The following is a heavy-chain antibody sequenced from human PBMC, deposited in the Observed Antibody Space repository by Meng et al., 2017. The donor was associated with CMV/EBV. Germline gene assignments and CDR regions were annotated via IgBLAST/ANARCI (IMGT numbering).Heavy chain of an antibody. CDR3: ARQLTTVGIRGMDV. Sequence: ASVKVSCKASGYTFTSHDINWVRQATGQGLEWMGWMNPNSGNTGYAQKFQGRVTITRNTSISTAYMELSSLRSEDTAVYYCARQLTTVGIRGMDVWGQGTTVTVSS. D-gene: IGHD4-23*01. J-gene: IGHJ6*02. V-gene: IGHV1-8*03. CDR1: GYTFTSHD. CDR2: MNPNSGNT.